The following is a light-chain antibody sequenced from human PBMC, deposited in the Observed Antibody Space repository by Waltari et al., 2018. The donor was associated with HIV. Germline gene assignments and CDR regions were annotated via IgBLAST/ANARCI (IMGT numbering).Light chain of an antibody. CDR3: SSYGGSSNWL. CDR1: SRDLGNYNL. V-gene: IGLV2-23*01. J-gene: IGLJ2*01. Sequence: QSALTQPASVSGSPGQSITISCTGTSRDLGNYNLVSWYQQPPGKAPKLIIYEGINRPSGVSNRISGSKSANTASLTSSGLQAEDEADYFCSSYGGSSNWLFGGGTKLTVL. CDR2: EGI.